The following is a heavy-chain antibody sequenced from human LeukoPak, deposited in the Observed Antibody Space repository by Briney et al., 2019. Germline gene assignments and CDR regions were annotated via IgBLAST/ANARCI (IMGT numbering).Heavy chain of an antibody. CDR1: GYTFTGYY. V-gene: IGHV1-2*02. CDR2: TNPNSGGT. Sequence: ASVKVSCKASGYTFTGYYMHWVRQAPGQGLEWMGWTNPNSGGTNYAQKFQGRVTMTRDTSISTAYMGLSRLRSDDTAVYYCAIHYYDSSGYPELYFDYWGQGTLVTVSS. CDR3: AIHYYDSSGYPELYFDY. D-gene: IGHD3-22*01. J-gene: IGHJ4*02.